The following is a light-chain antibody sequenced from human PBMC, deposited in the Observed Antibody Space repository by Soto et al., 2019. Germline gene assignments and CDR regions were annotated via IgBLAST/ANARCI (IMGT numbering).Light chain of an antibody. Sequence: QSVLTQPPSASGTPGQRVTISCSGGSSNIGSNTVNWYQQLPGTAPKVLMYSNNQRPSGVPARFSGSKSGASASLAISGLQSEDEADYDCAAWDDSLNSLVFGGGTKLTVL. J-gene: IGLJ2*01. CDR3: AAWDDSLNSLV. CDR2: SNN. CDR1: SSNIGSNT. V-gene: IGLV1-44*01.